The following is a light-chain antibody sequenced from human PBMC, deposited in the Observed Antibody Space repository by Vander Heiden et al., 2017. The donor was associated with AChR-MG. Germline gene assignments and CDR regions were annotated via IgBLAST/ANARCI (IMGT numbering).Light chain of an antibody. CDR2: ANN. J-gene: IGLJ3*02. V-gene: IGLV1-44*01. CDR1: SSNIGDTS. CDR3: STWDDSLNGPV. Sequence: QSVLTQPPSASGTPGQRVSISCSGSSSNIGDTSVNWYQQLPGTAPKLLISANNQRPSGVPDRFSGSKSGTSASLAISGLQSEDEGDYYCSTWDDSLNGPVFGGGTKVTVL.